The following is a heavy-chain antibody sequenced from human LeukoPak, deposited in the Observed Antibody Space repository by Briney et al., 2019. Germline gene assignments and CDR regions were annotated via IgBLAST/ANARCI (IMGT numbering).Heavy chain of an antibody. CDR1: GYSISSGSF. CDR2: IYPGGST. V-gene: IGHV4-38-2*02. J-gene: IGHJ4*02. CDR3: ARVSTRLGSEY. Sequence: SETLSLTGTVSGYSISSGSFWGWIRQPPGKGLEWIGNIYPGGSTYYNPSLKSRVTISVDTSKAQFSLKLSSVTAADTAVYYCARVSTRLGSEYWGQGTLVSVSS. D-gene: IGHD2-2*01.